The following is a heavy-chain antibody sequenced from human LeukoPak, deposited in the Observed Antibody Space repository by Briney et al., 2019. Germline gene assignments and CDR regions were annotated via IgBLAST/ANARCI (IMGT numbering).Heavy chain of an antibody. CDR3: ARGHSSGYQGDNWFDP. J-gene: IGHJ5*02. V-gene: IGHV4-39*07. CDR2: IYYSGST. Sequence: SETLSLTCTDSGGSISSSSYYWGWIRQPPGKGLEWIGSIYYSGSTYYNPSLKSRVTISVDTSKNQFSLKLSSVTAADTAVYYCARGHSSGYQGDNWFDPWGQGTLVTVSS. D-gene: IGHD6-19*01. CDR1: GGSISSSSYY.